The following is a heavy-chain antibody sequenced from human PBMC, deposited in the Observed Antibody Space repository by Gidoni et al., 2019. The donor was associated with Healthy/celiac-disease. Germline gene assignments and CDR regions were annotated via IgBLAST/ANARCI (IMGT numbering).Heavy chain of an antibody. CDR2: IYSGGST. CDR3: ASQVWDYSNYFDY. D-gene: IGHD4-4*01. J-gene: IGHJ4*02. CDR1: GFTVSSNY. V-gene: IGHV3-53*01. Sequence: EVQLVESGGGLIQPGGSLRLSCAASGFTVSSNYMSWVRQAPGKGLEWVSVIYSGGSTYYADSVKGRFTISRDNSKNTLYLQMNSLRAEDTAVYYCASQVWDYSNYFDYWGQGTLVTVSS.